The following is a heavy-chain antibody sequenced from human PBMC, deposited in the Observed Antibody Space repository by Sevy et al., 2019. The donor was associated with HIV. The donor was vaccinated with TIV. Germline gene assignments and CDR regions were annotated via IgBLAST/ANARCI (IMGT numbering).Heavy chain of an antibody. CDR2: IIPTFGTA. Sequence: ASVKVSCKASGGTFSSYAISWVRQAPGQGLEWMGGIIPTFGTANYAQKFQGRVTITADEFTSTAYMELSSLRSEDTAVYYCVRAGYNWKKKSSFDIWGQGTMVTVSS. D-gene: IGHD1-20*01. CDR3: VRAGYNWKKKSSFDI. CDR1: GGTFSSYA. V-gene: IGHV1-69*13. J-gene: IGHJ3*02.